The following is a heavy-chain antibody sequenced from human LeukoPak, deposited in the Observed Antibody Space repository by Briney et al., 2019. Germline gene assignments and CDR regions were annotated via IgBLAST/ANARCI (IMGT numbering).Heavy chain of an antibody. D-gene: IGHD6-13*01. CDR2: IYYSGST. J-gene: IGHJ4*02. Sequence: SETLSLTCTVSVGSISSYYWRWIRQPPGKGLEWIGYIYYSGSTNYNPSLKSRVTISVDTSKNQFSLKLSSVTAADTAVYYCATGYSSSWYVDYWGQGTLVTVSS. V-gene: IGHV4-59*01. CDR3: ATGYSSSWYVDY. CDR1: VGSISSYY.